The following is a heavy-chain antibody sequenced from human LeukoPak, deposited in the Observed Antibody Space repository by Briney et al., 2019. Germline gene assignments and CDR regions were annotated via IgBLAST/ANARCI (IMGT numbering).Heavy chain of an antibody. D-gene: IGHD3-3*01. CDR2: IYYSGST. Sequence: PSETPSLTCTVSGGSISSYYWSWIRQPPGKGLEWIGYIYYSGSTNYNPSLKSRVTISVDTSKNQFSLKLSSVTAADTAVYYCVRGGVLRFLEWSPFDYWGQGTLVTVSS. CDR3: VRGGVLRFLEWSPFDY. J-gene: IGHJ4*02. CDR1: GGSISSYY. V-gene: IGHV4-59*01.